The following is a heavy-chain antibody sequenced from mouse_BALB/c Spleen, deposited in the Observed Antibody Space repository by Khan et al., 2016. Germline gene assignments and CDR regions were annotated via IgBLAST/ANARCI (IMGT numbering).Heavy chain of an antibody. D-gene: IGHD2-4*01. CDR1: GYTFTSYW. CDR2: IYPGDGDT. Sequence: QVQLQQSGAELARPGASVKLSCKASGYTFTSYWMQWVKQRPGQGLEWIGAIYPGDGDTRYTQKFKGKATLTEDKSSSTSYMQLSSMATDDSAVYYCAPMITDAVDYWGQGTSVTVSS. V-gene: IGHV1-87*01. CDR3: APMITDAVDY. J-gene: IGHJ4*01.